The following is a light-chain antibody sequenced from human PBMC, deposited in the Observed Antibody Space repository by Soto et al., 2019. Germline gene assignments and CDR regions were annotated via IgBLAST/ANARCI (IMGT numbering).Light chain of an antibody. Sequence: SPAAVSVAREERATLSCRARQSVDNDLAWYQQKPGQAPRLLIYDASNRATGIPARFSGSGSGTDFTTTISSLEPDDYAVYYCQQRSTWPLITVGQGTRLEI. CDR3: QQRSTWPLIT. J-gene: IGKJ5*01. V-gene: IGKV3-11*01. CDR1: QSVDND. CDR2: DAS.